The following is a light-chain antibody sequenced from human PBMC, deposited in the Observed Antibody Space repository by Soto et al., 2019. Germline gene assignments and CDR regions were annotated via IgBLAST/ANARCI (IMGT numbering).Light chain of an antibody. CDR1: QSVSSSY. CDR2: SAS. J-gene: IGKJ2*01. CDR3: QQYGSSPLYT. V-gene: IGKV3-20*01. Sequence: IVLTQSPGTLSLSPGERATLSCRASQSVSSSYLAWYQQKPGQAPRLLIYSASSRATGIPDRFSGSGSGTDVTLTSSRLEPEDFAVYYCQQYGSSPLYTFGQGTKLEIK.